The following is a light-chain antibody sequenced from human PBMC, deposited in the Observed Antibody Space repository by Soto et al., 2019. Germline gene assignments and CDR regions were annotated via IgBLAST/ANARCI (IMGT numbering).Light chain of an antibody. CDR3: QHYDTLPPFT. Sequence: DIQMTQSPSSLSASVGAGVSITCQASQDIRTSLSWFQQKPGRAPKLLIYGASNLETGVPSRFRGSGSGTDFTFTISSLQPEDIATYYCQHYDTLPPFTFGPGTKVDIK. V-gene: IGKV1-33*01. J-gene: IGKJ3*01. CDR2: GAS. CDR1: QDIRTS.